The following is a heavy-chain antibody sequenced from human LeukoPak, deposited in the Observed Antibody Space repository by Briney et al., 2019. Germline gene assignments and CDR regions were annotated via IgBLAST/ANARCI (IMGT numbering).Heavy chain of an antibody. D-gene: IGHD2-2*02. Sequence: SETLSLTCTVSGGSISSGDYYWSWIRQPPGKCLEWIGYIYYSGSTYYNPSLKSRVTISVDTSKNQFSLKLSSVTAADTAVYYCARYCSSTSCYTAFDYWGQGTLVTVSS. J-gene: IGHJ4*02. CDR2: IYYSGST. CDR3: ARYCSSTSCYTAFDY. V-gene: IGHV4-30-4*08. CDR1: GGSISSGDYY.